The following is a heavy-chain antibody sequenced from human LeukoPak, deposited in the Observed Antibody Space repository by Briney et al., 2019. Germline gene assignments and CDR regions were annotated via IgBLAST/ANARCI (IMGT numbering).Heavy chain of an antibody. CDR3: ARGGSGWYGRFDY. J-gene: IGHJ4*02. V-gene: IGHV3-30*04. D-gene: IGHD6-19*01. CDR1: GFTFSSYE. CDR2: ISFDGSTK. Sequence: GGSLRLSCAASGFTFSSYEMHWVRQAPGKGLEWVAVISFDGSTKYHADSVMGRFTISRDTSKNTLYLQMTSLRAEDTAVYYCARGGSGWYGRFDYWGQGTLVTVSS.